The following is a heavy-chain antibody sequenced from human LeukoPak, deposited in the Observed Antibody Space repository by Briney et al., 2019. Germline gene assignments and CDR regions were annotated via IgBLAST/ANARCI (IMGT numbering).Heavy chain of an antibody. CDR1: GFTLNSYE. V-gene: IGHV3-48*03. CDR3: ARQRGDILTGYYIPRGFDY. D-gene: IGHD3-9*01. CDR2: ISGSDSAI. Sequence: GGSVRLYCAACGFTLNSYEMSWLRQAPGGGVEGVSYISGSDSAIFYEDSVKGSFTIYSDNGKNSLYLQIHSLRAGDTAFYYCARQRGDILTGYYIPRGFDYWGQGTLVTVSS. J-gene: IGHJ4*02.